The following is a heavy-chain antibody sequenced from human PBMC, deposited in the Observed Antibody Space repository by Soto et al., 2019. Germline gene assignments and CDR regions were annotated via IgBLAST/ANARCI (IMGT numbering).Heavy chain of an antibody. CDR1: GGSMTTYY. CDR2: IYSSGSA. V-gene: IGHV4-59*01. J-gene: IGHJ4*02. CDR3: ARVGERWQYFDWFYYFDS. Sequence: SQTLSLTCNVSGGSMTTYYWSWIRQPPGKGLEWIGYIYSSGSAKYNPSLKSRVTISVDTSKKQLSLKVRSVTAADTAVYYCARVGERWQYFDWFYYFDSWGQGALVTVSS. D-gene: IGHD3-9*01.